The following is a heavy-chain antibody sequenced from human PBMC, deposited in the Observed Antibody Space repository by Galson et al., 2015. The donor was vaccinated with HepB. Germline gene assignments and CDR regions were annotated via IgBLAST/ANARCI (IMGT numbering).Heavy chain of an antibody. D-gene: IGHD1-14*01. CDR1: GFTFSTHA. V-gene: IGHV3-33*01. CDR3: ASDPPSSGYAFYT. J-gene: IGHJ3*02. CDR2: IWSDGSNK. Sequence: SLRLSCAASGFTFSTHAMHWVRQAPGRGPEWVAFIWSDGSNKYYADSVKGRFTISKDNSKNTLYLQMNSLRAEATALYSCASDPPSSGYAFYTWGQGTMVTVSS.